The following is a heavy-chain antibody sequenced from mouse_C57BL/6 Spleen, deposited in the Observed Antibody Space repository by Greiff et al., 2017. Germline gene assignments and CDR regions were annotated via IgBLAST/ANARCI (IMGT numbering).Heavy chain of an antibody. CDR2: SRNKANDYTT. V-gene: IGHV7-1*01. CDR3: ARDAGWPGGLDY. Sequence: EVKLVESGGGLVQSGRSLRLSCATSGFTFSDFYMEWVRQAPGKGLEWIAASRNKANDYTTEYSASVKGRFIVSRDTSQSILYLQMNALRAEDTAIYYCARDAGWPGGLDYWGQGTTLTVSS. CDR1: GFTFSDFY. J-gene: IGHJ2*01. D-gene: IGHD1-1*02.